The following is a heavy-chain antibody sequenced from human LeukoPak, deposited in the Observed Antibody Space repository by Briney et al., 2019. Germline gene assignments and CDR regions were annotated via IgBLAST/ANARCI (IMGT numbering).Heavy chain of an antibody. V-gene: IGHV3-11*01. Sequence: PGGSLRLSCAASGFTFRDYYMSWIRQTPGKGLEWVSYISNGRNTIYYADSVKGRFTISRDNAKNSLYLQMNSLRAEDTAVYYCARRDYMFYYFDYWGQGTLVTVSS. CDR3: ARRDYMFYYFDY. CDR1: GFTFRDYY. CDR2: ISNGRNTI. D-gene: IGHD4-11*01. J-gene: IGHJ4*02.